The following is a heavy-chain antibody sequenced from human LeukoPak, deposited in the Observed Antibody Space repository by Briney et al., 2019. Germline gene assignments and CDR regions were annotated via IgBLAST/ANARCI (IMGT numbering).Heavy chain of an antibody. J-gene: IGHJ4*02. D-gene: IGHD3-22*01. CDR2: VFGGGGT. CDR1: GLSVSSTF. Sequence: GGSLRLSCAASGLSVSSTFMSWVRQTPGNWLEWVSSVFGGGGTRYADSVMGRFTISRDNSKSTLYLQMNSLRAEDTAVYYCARTYTNNAGYYLYWGQGTLVTVSS. CDR3: ARTYTNNAGYYLY. V-gene: IGHV3-53*01.